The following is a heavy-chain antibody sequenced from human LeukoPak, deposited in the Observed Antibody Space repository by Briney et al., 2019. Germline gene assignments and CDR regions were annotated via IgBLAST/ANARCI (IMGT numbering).Heavy chain of an antibody. CDR2: INPSGGST. CDR3: ARDGYTDAFDI. J-gene: IGHJ3*02. CDR1: GYTFTSYY. V-gene: IGHV1-46*01. Sequence: GASVKVSCKASGYTFTSYYMHWVRQAPGQGLEWTGIINPSGGSTSYAQKFQGRVTMTRDTSTSTVYMELSSLRSEDTAVYYCARDGYTDAFDIWGQGTMVTVSS. D-gene: IGHD6-13*01.